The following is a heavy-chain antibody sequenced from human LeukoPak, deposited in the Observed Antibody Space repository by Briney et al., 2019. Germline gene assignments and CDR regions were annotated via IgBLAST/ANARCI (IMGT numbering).Heavy chain of an antibody. J-gene: IGHJ4*02. CDR1: GGSVSSYS. CDR2: FYYSGST. V-gene: IGHV4-59*08. Sequence: SETLSLTCTVSGGSVSSYSWSWIRQPPGKGLEWIGYFYYSGSTNYNLSLKSRVTISVDTSKSQFSLKLTSVTAADTAVYYCARTRSQGIAAQYFDYWGQGTLVTVSS. D-gene: IGHD6-13*01. CDR3: ARTRSQGIAAQYFDY.